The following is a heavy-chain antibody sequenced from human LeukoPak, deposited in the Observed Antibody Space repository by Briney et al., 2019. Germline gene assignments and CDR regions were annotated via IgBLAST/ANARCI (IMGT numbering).Heavy chain of an antibody. Sequence: PSETLSLTCTVSGGSISSYYWSWIRQPPGKGLEWIGYIYYSGSTNYTPSLKSRVTISVDTSKNQFSLKLSSVTAADTAVYSCARHSYGYSNFDYWGQGTLVTVSS. D-gene: IGHD5-18*01. CDR3: ARHSYGYSNFDY. V-gene: IGHV4-59*08. J-gene: IGHJ4*02. CDR2: IYYSGST. CDR1: GGSISSYY.